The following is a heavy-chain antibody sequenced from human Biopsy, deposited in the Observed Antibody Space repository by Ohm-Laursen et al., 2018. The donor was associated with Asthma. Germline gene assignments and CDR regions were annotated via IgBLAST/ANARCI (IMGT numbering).Heavy chain of an antibody. CDR2: ISSSSTI. CDR3: ARFKRGYSYGYAGVFDC. Sequence: LSCSASGFTFSSYSMNWVRQAPGKGLEWVSYISSSSTIYYADSVKGRFTISRDNAKNSLYLQMNSLRDEDTAVYYCARFKRGYSYGYAGVFDCWGQGTLVTVSS. CDR1: GFTFSSYS. D-gene: IGHD5-18*01. V-gene: IGHV3-48*02. J-gene: IGHJ4*02.